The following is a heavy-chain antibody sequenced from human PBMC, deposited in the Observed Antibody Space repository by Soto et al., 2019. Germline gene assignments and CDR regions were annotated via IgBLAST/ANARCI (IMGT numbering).Heavy chain of an antibody. CDR1: GGSVSSGRYY. CDR3: ARDFGIDDDAGYSYGKGHYYYYGMDV. V-gene: IGHV4-61*01. Sequence: SETLSLTCTVSGGSVSSGRYYWSWIRQPPGKGLEWIGYIYYSGSTNYNPSLKSRVTISVDTSKNQFSLKLSSVTAADTAVYYCARDFGIDDDAGYSYGKGHYYYYGMDVWGQGTTVTVSS. J-gene: IGHJ6*02. CDR2: IYYSGST. D-gene: IGHD5-18*01.